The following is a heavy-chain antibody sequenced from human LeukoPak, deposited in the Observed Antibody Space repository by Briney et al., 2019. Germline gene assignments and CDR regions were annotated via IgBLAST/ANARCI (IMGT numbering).Heavy chain of an antibody. CDR3: ARDRRYCSGGSCFSGVAVEDY. J-gene: IGHJ4*02. V-gene: IGHV1-2*02. D-gene: IGHD2-15*01. CDR2: INPNSGGT. CDR1: GYTFTGYY. Sequence: ASVKVSCKASGYTFTGYYMHWVRQAPGQGLEWMGWINPNSGGTNYAQKFQGRVTMTRDTSISTAYMELSRLRSDDTAVYYCARDRRYCSGGSCFSGVAVEDYSGQGTLVTVSS.